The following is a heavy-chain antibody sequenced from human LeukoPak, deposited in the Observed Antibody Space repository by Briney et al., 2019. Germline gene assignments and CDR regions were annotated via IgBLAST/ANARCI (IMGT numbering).Heavy chain of an antibody. V-gene: IGHV4-59*01. Sequence: SETLSLTCTVSGGSISGYYWSWIRQPPGKGLECIGYMYYSGITIYNPSLKSRVTMSLDTSKNQFSLRLTSVTAADTAVYYCARGNTALFPDYWGQGTLVTVSS. J-gene: IGHJ4*02. D-gene: IGHD2-21*02. CDR2: MYYSGIT. CDR1: GGSISGYY. CDR3: ARGNTALFPDY.